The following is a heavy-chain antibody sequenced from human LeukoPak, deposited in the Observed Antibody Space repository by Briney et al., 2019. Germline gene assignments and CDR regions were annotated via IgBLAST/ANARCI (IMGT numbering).Heavy chain of an antibody. V-gene: IGHV3-48*01. CDR1: GFTFSAYN. CDR3: VRDRTLGVRDGFILA. J-gene: IGHJ5*02. D-gene: IGHD5-24*01. CDR2: ISGSSSAI. Sequence: GGSLRLSCAASGFTFSAYNMIWVRQAPGKGLEWLSYISGSSSAIYYADSVQGRFTISRDNAKNSLSLQMSSLRVEDAAVYYCVRDRTLGVRDGFILAWGQGTQVTVSS.